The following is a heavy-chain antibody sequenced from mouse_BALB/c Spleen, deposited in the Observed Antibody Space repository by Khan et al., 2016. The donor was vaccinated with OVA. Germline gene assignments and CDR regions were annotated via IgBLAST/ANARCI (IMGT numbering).Heavy chain of an antibody. CDR2: LSPGSGDI. D-gene: IGHD1-2*01. J-gene: IGHJ3*01. CDR3: ARRNYCGYTFAY. V-gene: IGHV1-77*01. CDR1: GYTFTDYY. Sequence: QVQLQQSGAELARPGASVKLSCKASGYTFTDYYINWVKQRTGQGLEWIGELSPGSGDIYYNEKIKGKATLTADKSSSTAYIQHSSLTSEDSAVYFCARRNYCGYTFAYWGHGTLVTVSA.